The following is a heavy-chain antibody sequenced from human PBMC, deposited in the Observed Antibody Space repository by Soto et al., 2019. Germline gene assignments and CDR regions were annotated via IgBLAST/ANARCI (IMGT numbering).Heavy chain of an antibody. CDR1: GGTFSSYA. Sequence: QVQLVQSGAEVKKPGSSVKVSCKASGGTFSSYAISWVRQAPGQGLEWMGGIIPIFGTANYAQKFQGRVTITEDKSTSTAYMELSSLRSEDTAVYYCARGGPYYYDSSGYSEGDYWGQGTLVTVSS. D-gene: IGHD3-22*01. V-gene: IGHV1-69*06. CDR3: ARGGPYYYDSSGYSEGDY. CDR2: IIPIFGTA. J-gene: IGHJ4*02.